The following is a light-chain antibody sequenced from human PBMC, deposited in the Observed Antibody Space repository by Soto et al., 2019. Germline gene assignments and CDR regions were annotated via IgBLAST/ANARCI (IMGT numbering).Light chain of an antibody. CDR3: SSETSSSTEV. CDR2: EVS. CDR1: SSDGGGYNY. V-gene: IGLV2-14*01. Sequence: QSALTQPASVSGSPGQSITISCTGTSSDGGGYNYVSWYQQHPGKAPKLMIYEVSNRPSGVSNRFSGSKSGNTASLTISGLQAEDEADYYCSSETSSSTEVVGTGTITVL. J-gene: IGLJ1*01.